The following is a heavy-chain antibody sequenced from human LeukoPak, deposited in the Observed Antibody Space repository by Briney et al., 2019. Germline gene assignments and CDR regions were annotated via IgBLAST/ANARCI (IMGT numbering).Heavy chain of an antibody. D-gene: IGHD6-13*01. J-gene: IGHJ6*03. CDR2: IRSKAYGGTT. CDR1: GFTFGDYA. CDR3: TRGYSSSWQNYYYYYMDV. Sequence: GGSLTLSCTASGFTFGDYAMSWVRQAPGKGLEGVGFIRSKAYGGTTEYAASVKGRFTISRDDSKSIAYLQMNSLKTEDTAVYYCTRGYSSSWQNYYYYYMDVSGKGTTVTVSS. V-gene: IGHV3-49*04.